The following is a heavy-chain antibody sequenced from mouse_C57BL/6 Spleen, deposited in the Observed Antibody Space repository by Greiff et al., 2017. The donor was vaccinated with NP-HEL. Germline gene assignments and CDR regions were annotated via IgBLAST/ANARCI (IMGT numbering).Heavy chain of an antibody. CDR3: ARHKTYDYWFAY. D-gene: IGHD2-4*01. J-gene: IGHJ3*01. Sequence: VQLKESGGGLVKPGGSLKLSCAASGFTFSSYTMSWVRQTPEKRLEWVATISGGGGNTYYPDSVKGRFTISRDNAKNTLYLQMSSLRSEDTALYYCARHKTYDYWFAYWGQGTLVTVSA. CDR1: GFTFSSYT. CDR2: ISGGGGNT. V-gene: IGHV5-9*01.